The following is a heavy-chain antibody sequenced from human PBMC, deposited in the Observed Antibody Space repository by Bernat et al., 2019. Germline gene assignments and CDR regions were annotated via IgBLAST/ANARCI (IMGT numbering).Heavy chain of an antibody. CDR2: ISAYNGNT. V-gene: IGHV1-2*02. CDR3: ARGYDFWSGYYLDI. Sequence: QVQLVQSGAEVKKPGASVKVSCKASGYTFTGYYMHWVRQAPGQGLEWMGWISAYNGNTNYAQKLQGRVTMTRDTSTSTVYMELSSLRSEDTAVYYCARGYDFWSGYYLDIWGQGTMVTVSS. J-gene: IGHJ3*02. D-gene: IGHD3-3*01. CDR1: GYTFTGYY.